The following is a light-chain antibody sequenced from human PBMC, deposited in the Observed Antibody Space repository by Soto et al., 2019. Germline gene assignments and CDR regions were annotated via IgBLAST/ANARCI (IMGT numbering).Light chain of an antibody. CDR3: MIWHSAAVV. Sequence: QLVLTQPSSLSASPGASVSLTCTLRSGIDIGTYRIYWYQQKPGSPPQFLLRFKSDSDKQQGSGVPSRFSGSKDASANAGILLISGLQSEDEADYYCMIWHSAAVVFGGGTKLTVL. CDR1: SGIDIGTYR. V-gene: IGLV5-45*03. J-gene: IGLJ3*02. CDR2: FKSDSDK.